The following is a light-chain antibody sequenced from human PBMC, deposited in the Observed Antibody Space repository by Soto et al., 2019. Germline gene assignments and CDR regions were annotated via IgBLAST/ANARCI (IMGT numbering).Light chain of an antibody. CDR2: DVS. J-gene: IGLJ2*01. V-gene: IGLV2-14*01. Sequence: QPMLTQPASVSGSPGQSTTISYTGTSSDVGSDNYVSWYQQNPGKAPKLIIHDVSNRPSGVSNRFSGSKSGNTASLTISGLQAEDEANYYCSSYTSTNTLIFGGGTKLTVL. CDR3: SSYTSTNTLI. CDR1: SSDVGSDNY.